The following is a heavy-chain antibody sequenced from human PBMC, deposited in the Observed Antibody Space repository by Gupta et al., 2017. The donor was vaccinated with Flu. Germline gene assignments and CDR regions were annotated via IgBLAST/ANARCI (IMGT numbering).Heavy chain of an antibody. CDR1: GFTFSRYW. D-gene: IGHD5-24*01. J-gene: IGHJ4*02. CDR3: ARVGRDGYSNFDQ. Sequence: EVQLVESGGGLVQPGESLRISCVDSGFTFSRYWIHWVRQVPGKGLVWVSRINGDGSTTTYADSVEGRFTISRDNAKNTLYLQMNSLSVEDTALYYCARVGRDGYSNFDQWGQGTLVTVSS. CDR2: INGDGSTT. V-gene: IGHV3-74*03.